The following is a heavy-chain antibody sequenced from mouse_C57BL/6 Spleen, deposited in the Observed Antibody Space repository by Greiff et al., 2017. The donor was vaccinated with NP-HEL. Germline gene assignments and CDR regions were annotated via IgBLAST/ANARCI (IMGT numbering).Heavy chain of an antibody. Sequence: DVKLVESGGGLVKPGGSLKLSCAASGFTFSSYAMSWVRQTPEKRLEWVATISDGGSYTYYPDNVKGRFTISRDNAKNNLYLQMSHLKSEDTAMYYCAREEGYYGNYDAMDYWGQGTSVTVSS. D-gene: IGHD2-1*01. V-gene: IGHV5-4*01. J-gene: IGHJ4*01. CDR1: GFTFSSYA. CDR2: ISDGGSYT. CDR3: AREEGYYGNYDAMDY.